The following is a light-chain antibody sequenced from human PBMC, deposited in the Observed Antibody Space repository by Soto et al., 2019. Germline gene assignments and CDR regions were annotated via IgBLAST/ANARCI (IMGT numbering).Light chain of an antibody. CDR3: SSYTSSSTPV. Sequence: QSALTQPASVSGSPGQSITISCTETSSDVGGYNYVSWYQQHPGKAPKLMIYEVTNRPSGVSNRFSGSKSGNTASLTIFGLQAEDEADYYCSSYTSSSTPVFGGGTKLTVL. CDR2: EVT. CDR1: SSDVGGYNY. V-gene: IGLV2-14*01. J-gene: IGLJ3*02.